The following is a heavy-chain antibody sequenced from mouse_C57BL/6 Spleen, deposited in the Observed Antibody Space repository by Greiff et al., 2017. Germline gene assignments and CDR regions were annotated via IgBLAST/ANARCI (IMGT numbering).Heavy chain of an antibody. CDR1: GYTFTDYY. V-gene: IGHV1-26*01. CDR3: ARGQLRLAMDY. D-gene: IGHD3-2*02. Sequence: EVQLQQSGPELVKPGASVKISCKASGYTFTDYYMNWVKQSHGKSLEWIGDINPNNGGTSYNQKFKGKATLTVDKSSSTAYMELRSLTSEDSAVYYCARGQLRLAMDYWGQGTSVTVSS. J-gene: IGHJ4*01. CDR2: INPNNGGT.